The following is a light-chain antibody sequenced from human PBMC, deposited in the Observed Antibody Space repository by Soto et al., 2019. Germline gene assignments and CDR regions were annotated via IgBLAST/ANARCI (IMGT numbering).Light chain of an antibody. V-gene: IGKV3-11*01. J-gene: IGKJ4*01. CDR3: KQRSNPLT. Sequence: EIVLPQSPATLSSLPGDRVKLYCRASQYINTRLAWYQHRPGQAPRLLIYQTSIRAAGIPARFSGSGSGTDFTLTISSLEPEDFAVYYCKQRSNPLTCGGGTQLAIK. CDR1: QYINTR. CDR2: QTS.